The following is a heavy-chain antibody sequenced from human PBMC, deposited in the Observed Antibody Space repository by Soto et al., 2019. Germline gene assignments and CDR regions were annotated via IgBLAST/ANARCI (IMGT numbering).Heavy chain of an antibody. CDR3: ARHLPEYSGYDSYYYYYMDV. D-gene: IGHD5-12*01. CDR2: IYYSGST. V-gene: IGHV4-59*08. CDR1: GGSISSYY. J-gene: IGHJ6*03. Sequence: SETLSLTCTVSGGSISSYYWSWIRQPPGKGLEWIGYIYYSGSTNYNPSLKSRVTISVDTSKNQFSLKLSSVTAADTAVYYCARHLPEYSGYDSYYYYYMDVWGKGTTVTVSS.